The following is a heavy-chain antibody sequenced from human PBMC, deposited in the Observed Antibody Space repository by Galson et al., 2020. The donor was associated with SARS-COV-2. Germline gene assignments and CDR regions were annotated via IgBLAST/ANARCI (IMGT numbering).Heavy chain of an antibody. J-gene: IGHJ6*02. D-gene: IGHD3-3*01. CDR3: ARGAYYDFWSGYYSVDNYYGMDV. V-gene: IGHV3-13*01. Sequence: GGSLRLSCAVSGFTFNTYDMHWVRQITGKGLEWVSTIRFTGDSFYSGSVKGRFTVSRESAKNSLYLQMNNLRAGDTAVYYCARGAYYDFWSGYYSVDNYYGMDVWGQGTTVTVSS. CDR1: GFTFNTYD. CDR2: IRFTGDS.